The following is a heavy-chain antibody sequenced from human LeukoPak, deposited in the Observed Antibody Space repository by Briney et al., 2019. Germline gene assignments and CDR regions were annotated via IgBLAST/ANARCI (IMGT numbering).Heavy chain of an antibody. CDR1: GFTFSSYA. CDR3: AKGAPWIGYFDY. J-gene: IGHJ4*02. V-gene: IGHV3-30-3*01. D-gene: IGHD5-12*01. CDR2: ISYDGSNK. Sequence: GRSLRLSCAASGFTFSSYAMHWVRQAPGKGLEWVAVISYDGSNKYYADSVKGRFTISRDNSKNTLYLQMNNLRAEDTAVYYCAKGAPWIGYFDYWGQGTLVTVSS.